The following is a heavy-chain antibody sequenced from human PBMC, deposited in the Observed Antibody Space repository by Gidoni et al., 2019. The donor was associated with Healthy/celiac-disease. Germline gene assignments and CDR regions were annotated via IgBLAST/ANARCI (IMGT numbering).Heavy chain of an antibody. V-gene: IGHV3-7*04. J-gene: IGHJ3*02. CDR3: AREYGDYDDAFDI. CDR2: IKQDGSEK. D-gene: IGHD4-17*01. Sequence: EVQLVESGGGLVQPGGSLRLSCAASGFTFSSYWMSWVRQAPGKGLEWVANIKQDGSEKYYVDSVKGRFTISRDNAKNSLYLQMNSLRSEDTAVYYCAREYGDYDDAFDIWGQGTMVTVSS. CDR1: GFTFSSYW.